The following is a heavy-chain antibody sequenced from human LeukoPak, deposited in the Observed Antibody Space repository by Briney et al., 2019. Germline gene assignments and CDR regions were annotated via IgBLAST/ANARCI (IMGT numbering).Heavy chain of an antibody. V-gene: IGHV1-18*01. CDR3: ARDGARVYYGSGSYSMDYYYYGMDV. D-gene: IGHD3-10*01. CDR2: ISAYNGNT. CDR1: GYTFHSYG. J-gene: IGHJ6*02. Sequence: GASVKVSCKASGYTFHSYGISWVRQAPGQGLEWLGWISAYNGNTNYAQKLQGRVTMTTDTSTSTAYMELRSLRSDDTAVYYCARDGARVYYGSGSYSMDYYYYGMDVWGQGTTVTVSS.